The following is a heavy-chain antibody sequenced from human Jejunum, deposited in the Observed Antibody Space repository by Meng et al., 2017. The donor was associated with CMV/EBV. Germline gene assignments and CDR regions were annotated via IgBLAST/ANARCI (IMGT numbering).Heavy chain of an antibody. Sequence: AFGVTFSEHHWVWFRLAQGKGVKGVASSRNRVNNYPIEYAESVKSRITISRDDSRNSLYLQMTSLKTEDTAVYFCARDSMKGGGFDYWGQGTLVTVSS. J-gene: IGHJ4*02. CDR3: ARDSMKGGGFDY. CDR2: SRNRVNNYPI. V-gene: IGHV3-72*01. CDR1: GVTFSEHH.